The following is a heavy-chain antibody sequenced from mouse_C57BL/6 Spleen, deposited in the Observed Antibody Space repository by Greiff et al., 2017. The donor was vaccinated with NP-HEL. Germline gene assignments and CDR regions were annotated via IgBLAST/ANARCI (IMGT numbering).Heavy chain of an antibody. D-gene: IGHD2-3*01. CDR3: ANDCYSAWFAY. CDR2: INPSNGGT. J-gene: IGHJ3*01. Sequence: QVQLKQPGTELVKPGASVKLSCKASGYTFTSYWMHWVKQRPGQGLEWIGNINPSNGGTNYNDKFKSTATLTVDKSSSSAYMQLSSLTSEDSAVYYCANDCYSAWFAYWGQGTLVTVSA. V-gene: IGHV1-53*01. CDR1: GYTFTSYW.